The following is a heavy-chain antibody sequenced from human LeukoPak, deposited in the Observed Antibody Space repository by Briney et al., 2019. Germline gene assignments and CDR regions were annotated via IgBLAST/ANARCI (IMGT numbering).Heavy chain of an antibody. D-gene: IGHD3-16*01. CDR3: ARDQSDYVWGSSDGMDV. CDR1: GGSISSGSYY. V-gene: IGHV4-61*02. CDR2: IYTSGST. J-gene: IGHJ6*04. Sequence: PSETLSLTCTVSGGSISSGSYYWSWIRQPAGKGLEWIGRIYTSGSTNYNPSLKSRVTISVDTSKNQFSLKLSSVSAADTAVYYCARDQSDYVWGSSDGMDVWGKGTTVTISS.